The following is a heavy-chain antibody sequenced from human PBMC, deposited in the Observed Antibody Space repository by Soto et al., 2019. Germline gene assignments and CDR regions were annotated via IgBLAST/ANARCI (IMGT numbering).Heavy chain of an antibody. CDR1: GFTFSSYA. CDR2: ISGSGVST. D-gene: IGHD3-22*01. J-gene: IGHJ4*02. Sequence: PGGSLRLSCAASGFTFSSYAMSWVRQAPGKGLEWVSAISGSGVSTYYADSVKGRFTISRDNSKNTLYLQMNSLRAEDTAVYFCLKSPRMYYYDSSGYYHYDYWGQGTLVTVSS. CDR3: LKSPRMYYYDSSGYYHYDY. V-gene: IGHV3-23*01.